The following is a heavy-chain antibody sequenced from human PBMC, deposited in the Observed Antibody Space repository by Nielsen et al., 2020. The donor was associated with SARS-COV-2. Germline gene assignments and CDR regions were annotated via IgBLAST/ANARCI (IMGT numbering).Heavy chain of an antibody. J-gene: IGHJ6*02. CDR2: MNPNSGNT. Sequence: WVRQAPGQGFEWMGWMNPNSGNTGYAQKFQGRVTMTRNTSISTAYMELSSLRSEDTAVYYCARGKLTATVFNYYYGMDVWGQGTTVTVSS. D-gene: IGHD5-18*01. CDR3: ARGKLTATVFNYYYGMDV. V-gene: IGHV1-8*01.